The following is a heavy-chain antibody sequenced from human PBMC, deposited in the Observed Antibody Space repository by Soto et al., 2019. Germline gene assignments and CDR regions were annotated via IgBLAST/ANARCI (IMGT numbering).Heavy chain of an antibody. CDR3: AWTITFVRGGHAHYYYYGMDV. J-gene: IGHJ6*02. CDR1: GGSISSGDYY. CDR2: IYYSGST. Sequence: QVQLQESGPGLVKPSQTLSLTCTVSGGSISSGDYYWSWIRQPPGKGLEWIGYIYYSGSTYYNPSLKCRVTLSVDTSKNQFALQLSSVTAAETAVYFCAWTITFVRGGHAHYYYYGMDVWGQGTTVTVYS. D-gene: IGHD3-10*01. V-gene: IGHV4-30-4*01.